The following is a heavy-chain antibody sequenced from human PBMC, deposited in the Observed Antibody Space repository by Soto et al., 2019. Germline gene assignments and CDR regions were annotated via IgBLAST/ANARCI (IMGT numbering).Heavy chain of an antibody. CDR2: IVVGSGNT. V-gene: IGHV1-58*01. CDR1: GFPLSKSD. Sequence: QMQLVQSGPEVKKPGTSVKVSCKASGFPLSKSDVQWVRQARGQRLEWIGGIVVGSGNTNYAQKFQERVTITRDMSTSTVYMELSGLRSEDTAVYYCAAPDYGDYWYFDLWGRGTLVTVSP. CDR3: AAPDYGDYWYFDL. J-gene: IGHJ2*01. D-gene: IGHD4-17*01.